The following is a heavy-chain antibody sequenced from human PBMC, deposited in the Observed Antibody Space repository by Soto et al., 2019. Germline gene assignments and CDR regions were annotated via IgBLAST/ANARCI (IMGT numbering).Heavy chain of an antibody. D-gene: IGHD7-27*01. CDR3: ARTVMPVGNLAAFDH. V-gene: IGHV4-59*02. Sequence: PSETLSLTCTVSGGSVSGYYWSWIRQPPGKGLEWIGHIFYRGNTLYNPSLQSRVTISVDTSKNQFSLRLSSVTAADSAVYFCARTVMPVGNLAAFDHWGQGVQVTVSS. J-gene: IGHJ4*02. CDR2: IFYRGNT. CDR1: GGSVSGYY.